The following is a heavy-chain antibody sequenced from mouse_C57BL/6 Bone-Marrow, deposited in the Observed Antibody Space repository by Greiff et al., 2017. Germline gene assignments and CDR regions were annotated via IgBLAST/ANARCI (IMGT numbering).Heavy chain of an antibody. V-gene: IGHV1-72*01. Sequence: VQLQQPGAELVKPGASVKLSCKASGYTFTSSWMHWVKQRPGRGLEWIGRIDPTSGGTKYTEKFKGKATLTVDKPSSTAYMQLSSLTSEDSAVYYCARGYSHWYFDVWGTGTTVTVSA. CDR2: IDPTSGGT. CDR1: GYTFTSSW. CDR3: ARGYSHWYFDV. D-gene: IGHD2-14*01. J-gene: IGHJ1*03.